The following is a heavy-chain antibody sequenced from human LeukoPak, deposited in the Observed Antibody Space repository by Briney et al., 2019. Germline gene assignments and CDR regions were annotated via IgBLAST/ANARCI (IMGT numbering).Heavy chain of an antibody. CDR1: GFTFNNYW. Sequence: GGSLRLSCAASGFTFNNYWMTWVRQAPGKGLEWVANINQDGRAKYYMDSVKGRFTISRDHANNSLYLQLNSLRAEDTAVFYCARIGYSSSSLDYWGQGALVTVSS. CDR3: ARIGYSSSSLDY. D-gene: IGHD6-6*01. V-gene: IGHV3-7*02. CDR2: INQDGRAK. J-gene: IGHJ4*02.